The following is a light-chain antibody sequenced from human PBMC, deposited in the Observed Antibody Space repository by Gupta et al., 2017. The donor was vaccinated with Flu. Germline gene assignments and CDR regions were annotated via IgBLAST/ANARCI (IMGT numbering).Light chain of an antibody. J-gene: IGKJ1*01. Sequence: EIVLTQSPDFQSGTPKEKVTITCRASQSIGSSLNWYQQKPEQSPKLLIKYTSQDASGVPSRFSGSGSGTDFTLTIKSPEAEDAATYYCQHSSSLPLTFGQGTKVEIK. CDR3: QHSSSLPLT. CDR1: QSIGSS. V-gene: IGKV6-21*01. CDR2: YTS.